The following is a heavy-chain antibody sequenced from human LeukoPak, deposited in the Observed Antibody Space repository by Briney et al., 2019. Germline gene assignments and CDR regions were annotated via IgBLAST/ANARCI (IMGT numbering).Heavy chain of an antibody. CDR1: GFTVRSYY. Sequence: GGSLRLSCAACGFTVRSYYMSWVRQAPGKGLEWFSVIYSGGRTEYADSVKGRFTISRDNSKNRLYLQMNRLRAEATAVYYCARESGRYCGVTLDYWGQGTLVTVSS. CDR3: ARESGRYCGVTLDY. D-gene: IGHD1-26*01. V-gene: IGHV3-66*01. CDR2: IYSGGRT. J-gene: IGHJ4*02.